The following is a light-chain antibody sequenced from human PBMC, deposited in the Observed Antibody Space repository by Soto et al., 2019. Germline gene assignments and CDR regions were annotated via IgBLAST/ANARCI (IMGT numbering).Light chain of an antibody. CDR3: QQYNNWYT. Sequence: EIVMTQSPATLSVSPGERATLSCRASQSVSSNLAWYQQKPGQAPRLLIYGASNRATGTPARFSGSGSGTEFTLTISSLQSEDFAVYYCQQYNNWYTFGQGTKLEIK. CDR1: QSVSSN. V-gene: IGKV3-15*01. J-gene: IGKJ2*01. CDR2: GAS.